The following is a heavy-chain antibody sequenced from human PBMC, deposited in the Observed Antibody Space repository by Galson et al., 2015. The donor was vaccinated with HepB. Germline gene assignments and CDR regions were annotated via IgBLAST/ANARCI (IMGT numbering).Heavy chain of an antibody. CDR2: ISSSSDTI. D-gene: IGHD3-10*01. Sequence: SLRLSCAASGFTFSSYSMNRVRQAPGKGLEWVSYISSSSDTIDYTDSVKGRFIISRDNAKNSLYLRMNSLRAEDAAVYYCARDRGGSGSYLSYYYDMDVWGQGTTVTVSS. V-gene: IGHV3-48*04. J-gene: IGHJ6*02. CDR3: ARDRGGSGSYLSYYYDMDV. CDR1: GFTFSSYS.